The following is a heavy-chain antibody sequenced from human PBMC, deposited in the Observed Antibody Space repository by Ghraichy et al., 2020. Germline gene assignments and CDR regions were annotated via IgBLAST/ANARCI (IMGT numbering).Heavy chain of an antibody. CDR2: ISSSSSYI. J-gene: IGHJ6*02. V-gene: IGHV3-21*01. D-gene: IGHD2-2*01. Sequence: GGSLRLSCAASGFTFSSYSMNWVRQAPGKGLEWVSSISSSSSYIYYADSVKGRFTISRDNAKNSLYLQMNSLRAEDTAVYYCARDKNPLSSTSFWTFYYGMDVWGQGTTVTVSS. CDR3: ARDKNPLSSTSFWTFYYGMDV. CDR1: GFTFSSYS.